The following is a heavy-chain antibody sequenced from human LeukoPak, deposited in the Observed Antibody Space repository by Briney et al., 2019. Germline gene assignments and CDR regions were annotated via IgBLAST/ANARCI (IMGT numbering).Heavy chain of an antibody. Sequence: TSETLSLTCTVSGYSISSGYYWGWIRQPPGKGLEWIGSIYHSGSTCYNPSLKSRVTISVDTSKNQFSLKLSSVTAADTAVYYCARDPQYLSTVTRVDPWGQGTLVTVSS. D-gene: IGHD4-17*01. V-gene: IGHV4-38-2*02. CDR3: ARDPQYLSTVTRVDP. J-gene: IGHJ5*02. CDR2: IYHSGST. CDR1: GYSISSGYY.